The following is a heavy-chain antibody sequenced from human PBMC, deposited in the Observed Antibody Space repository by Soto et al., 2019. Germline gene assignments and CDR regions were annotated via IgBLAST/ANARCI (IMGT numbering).Heavy chain of an antibody. J-gene: IGHJ6*02. CDR2: IYTSGST. D-gene: IGHD6-6*01. V-gene: IGHV4-4*07. CDR1: GGSISSYY. CDR3: ARSSIHSSSSASLYYYYGMDV. Sequence: SETLSLTCTVSGGSISSYYWSWIRQPAGKGLEWIGRIYTSGSTNYNPSLKSRVTMSVDTSKNQFSLKLSSVTAADTAVYYCARSSIHSSSSASLYYYYGMDVRGQGTTVTVS.